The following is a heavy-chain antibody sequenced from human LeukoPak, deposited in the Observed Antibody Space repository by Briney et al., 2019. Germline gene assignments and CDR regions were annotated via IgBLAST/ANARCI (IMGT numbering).Heavy chain of an antibody. V-gene: IGHV4-61*01. J-gene: IGHJ4*02. CDR1: GVSVSSGIYY. D-gene: IGHD5-24*01. CDR2: IYYSGST. CDR3: AREGRWLPSY. Sequence: SETLSLTCTVSGVSVSSGIYYWSWIRQPPGKGLEWIGYIYYSGSTNYNPSLKSRVTISVDTSKNQFSLKLSSVTAADTAVYYCAREGRWLPSYWGQGILVTVSS.